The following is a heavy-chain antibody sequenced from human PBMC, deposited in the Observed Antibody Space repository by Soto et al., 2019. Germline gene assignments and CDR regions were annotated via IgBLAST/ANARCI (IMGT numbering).Heavy chain of an antibody. CDR2: ISGSGENT. CDR3: ATASAAYYGAY. J-gene: IGHJ4*02. D-gene: IGHD2-21*01. Sequence: PGGSLRLSCAASGITFSSYVMNWVRQAPGKGLEWVSGISGSGENTYYGDSVKGRFTISRDNSKKTVYLQMNSLRAEDTAVYYCATASAAYYGAYWGQGTLVNVSS. CDR1: GITFSSYV. V-gene: IGHV3-23*01.